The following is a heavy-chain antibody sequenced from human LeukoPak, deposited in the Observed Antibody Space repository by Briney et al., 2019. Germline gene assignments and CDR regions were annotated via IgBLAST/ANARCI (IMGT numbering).Heavy chain of an antibody. CDR3: TTDWYAF. D-gene: IGHD2-2*01. Sequence: GGSLRLSCAASGFTFRTYWMSWVRQAPGKGLEWVGRIRSKTDSGTTDYAAPVKGRFTISRDDSKNTLYLQMNSLKAEDTAIYYCTTDWYAFWGQGTLVTVSS. J-gene: IGHJ4*02. CDR1: GFTFRTYW. CDR2: IRSKTDSGTT. V-gene: IGHV3-15*01.